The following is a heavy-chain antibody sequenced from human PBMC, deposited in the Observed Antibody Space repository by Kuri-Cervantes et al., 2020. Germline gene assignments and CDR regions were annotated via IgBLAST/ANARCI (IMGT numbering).Heavy chain of an antibody. Sequence: ASVKVSCKASGYTFTSYDINWVRQATGQGLEWMGWMNPNSGNTGYAQKFQGRVTMTRNTSISTAYMELSSLRSEGTALYYCAKDTRAYDFWSGYHNYYYYYGMDVWGQGTMVTVSS. J-gene: IGHJ6*02. D-gene: IGHD3-3*01. CDR1: GYTFTSYD. CDR2: MNPNSGNT. V-gene: IGHV1-8*01. CDR3: AKDTRAYDFWSGYHNYYYYYGMDV.